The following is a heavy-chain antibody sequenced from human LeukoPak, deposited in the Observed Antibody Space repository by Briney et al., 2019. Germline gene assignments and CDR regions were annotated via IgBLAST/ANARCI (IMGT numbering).Heavy chain of an antibody. V-gene: IGHV3-21*01. CDR2: ISSSSSYI. D-gene: IGHD6-13*01. CDR3: ATYSSWYSIPNYYYYMDV. Sequence: MNWVRQAPGKGLEWVSSISSSSSYIYYADSVKGRFTISRDNAKNSLYLQMNSLRAEDTAVYYCATYSSWYSIPNYYYYMDVWGKGTTVTVSS. J-gene: IGHJ6*03.